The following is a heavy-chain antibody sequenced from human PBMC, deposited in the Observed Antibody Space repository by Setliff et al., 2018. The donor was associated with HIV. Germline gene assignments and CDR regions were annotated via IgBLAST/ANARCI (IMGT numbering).Heavy chain of an antibody. CDR3: ARAKTIGSSALFLDP. CDR2: VYARGSA. J-gene: IGHJ5*02. CDR1: GDSMNSASYS. Sequence: PSETLSLTCTVSGDSMNSASYSWPWLRQSAGKGPEWIGHVYARGSANYNPSLTSRVTISVPTSKNQFSLNLNSVTAADTATYYCARAKTIGSSALFLDPWGQGTPVTVSS. D-gene: IGHD2-2*03. V-gene: IGHV4-61*09.